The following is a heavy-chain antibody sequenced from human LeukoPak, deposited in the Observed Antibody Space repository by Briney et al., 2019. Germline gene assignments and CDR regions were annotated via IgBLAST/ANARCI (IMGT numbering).Heavy chain of an antibody. Sequence: ASVKVSCKASGYIFTSYGISWVRQAPGQGLEWMGRINPNSGDIKYAQKFQGRVTMTRDTSISTAYMELSRLTSDDTAVYYCAKRYCSSPNCYANFDSWGQGTLVTVSS. CDR1: GYIFTSYG. CDR2: INPNSGDI. D-gene: IGHD2-2*01. CDR3: AKRYCSSPNCYANFDS. V-gene: IGHV1-2*06. J-gene: IGHJ4*02.